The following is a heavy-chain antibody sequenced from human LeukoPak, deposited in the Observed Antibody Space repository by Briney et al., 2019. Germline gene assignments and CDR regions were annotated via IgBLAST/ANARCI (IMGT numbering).Heavy chain of an antibody. CDR2: INTNTGNP. Sequence: GASVKVSCKASGYIFTNYAMNWVRQAPGQGLEWMGWINTNTGNPTYAQGFIGRFVFSLDTSVGTAYLQISSLQAEDTAVYYCARWGVTTAAFDIWGQGTMVTVSS. CDR3: ARWGVTTAAFDI. CDR1: GYIFTNYA. J-gene: IGHJ3*02. V-gene: IGHV7-4-1*02. D-gene: IGHD4-11*01.